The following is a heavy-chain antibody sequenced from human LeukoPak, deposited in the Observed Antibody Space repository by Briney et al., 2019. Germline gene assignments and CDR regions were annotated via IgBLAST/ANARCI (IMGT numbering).Heavy chain of an antibody. CDR2: INTDGSST. CDR3: VRRQGPGLLDY. CDR1: GFTFSSYW. J-gene: IGHJ4*02. Sequence: PGGSLRLSCAASGFTFSSYWMYWVRQVPGKGLECVSRINTDGSSTTYGESVKGRFTMSRDNAKNTLYLQMNSLRAEDAAVYYCVRRQGPGLLDYWGQGTPVIVSS. V-gene: IGHV3-74*01.